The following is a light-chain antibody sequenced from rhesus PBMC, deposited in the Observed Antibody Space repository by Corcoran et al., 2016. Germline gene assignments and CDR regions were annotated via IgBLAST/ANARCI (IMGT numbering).Light chain of an antibody. V-gene: IGKV1-32*01. CDR3: QQYNDFPLS. J-gene: IGKJ4*01. CDR2: YTI. CDR1: QGIRSY. Sequence: DIQMTQSPSSLSASVGDRVTITCRASQGIRSYLNWYQKKLGKAPKHLIFYTIRLESGVPSRFSGSGAVTEFTLTISSLQPEDFATYYCQQYNDFPLSFGGGSKVEIK.